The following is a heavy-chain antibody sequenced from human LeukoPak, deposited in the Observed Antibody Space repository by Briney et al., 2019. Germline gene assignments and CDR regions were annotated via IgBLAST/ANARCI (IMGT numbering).Heavy chain of an antibody. J-gene: IGHJ4*02. V-gene: IGHV1-2*02. CDR3: ARAIGWYYLDY. Sequence: ASVKVSYKASGYTFTGYYIHWVRQAPGQGLEWVGWINPNSGGTNYAQNFQGRVTMTRDTSISTAYMELSRLRSDDTAVYYCARAIGWYYLDYWGQGTLVTVSS. CDR2: INPNSGGT. D-gene: IGHD6-19*01. CDR1: GYTFTGYY.